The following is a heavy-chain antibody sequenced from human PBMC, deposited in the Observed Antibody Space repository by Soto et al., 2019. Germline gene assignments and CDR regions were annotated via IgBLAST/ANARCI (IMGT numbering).Heavy chain of an antibody. Sequence: QVQLVESGGGLVKPGGSLRLPCAASGFTFSDYYMSWIRQAPGKGLEWVSSTSSSGSPIYYADSVKGRFTISRDSAKTSLFLQMNSLRAEDTAVYYCARGIIRSRSFDYWGQGALVTVSS. CDR2: TSSSGSPI. V-gene: IGHV3-11*01. CDR1: GFTFSDYY. D-gene: IGHD2-15*01. CDR3: ARGIIRSRSFDY. J-gene: IGHJ4*02.